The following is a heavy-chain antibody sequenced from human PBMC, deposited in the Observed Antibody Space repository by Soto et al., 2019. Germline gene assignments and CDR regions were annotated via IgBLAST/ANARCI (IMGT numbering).Heavy chain of an antibody. CDR1: GLRFSYYS. CDR2: IGDTGNSP. V-gene: IGHV3-23*01. CDR3: AKGGSAYYPRFFDN. D-gene: IGHD3-22*01. J-gene: IGHJ4*02. Sequence: PGGSMRLSCAASGLRFSYYSMNWVRQSPGKGLEWVSGIGDTGNSPYYTDSLKGRFTISRDNSKNTLYLQMKGLRAEDTAIYYFAKGGSAYYPRFFDNWGQGTLVTVSS.